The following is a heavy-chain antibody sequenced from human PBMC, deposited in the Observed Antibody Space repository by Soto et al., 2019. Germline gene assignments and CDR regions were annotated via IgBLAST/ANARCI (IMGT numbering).Heavy chain of an antibody. V-gene: IGHV3-23*01. CDR1: GFTFSSYA. D-gene: IGHD4-17*01. J-gene: IGHJ4*02. Sequence: GGSLRLSCAASGFTFSSYAMSWVRQAPGKGLEWVSGISSGGIATYYADSVKGRFTISRDNLRNTVYLQMSSLRVDDTAVYYCAKADGITVTKRFDYWGQGSLVTVSS. CDR2: ISSGGIAT. CDR3: AKADGITVTKRFDY.